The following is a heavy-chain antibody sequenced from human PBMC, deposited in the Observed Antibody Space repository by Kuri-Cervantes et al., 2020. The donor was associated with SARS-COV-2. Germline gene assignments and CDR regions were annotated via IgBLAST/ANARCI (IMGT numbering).Heavy chain of an antibody. D-gene: IGHD2-2*01. CDR1: GGSFSGYF. CDR3: ARGYCSSTSCLPVDYYGMDV. CDR2: IYYSGST. V-gene: IGHV4-59*01. J-gene: IGHJ6*02. Sequence: SETLSLTCAVYGGSFSGYFWNWIRQPPGKGLEWIGYIYYSGSTNYNPSLKSRVTISVDTSKNQFSLKLSSVTAADTAVYYCARGYCSSTSCLPVDYYGMDVWGQGTTVTVSS.